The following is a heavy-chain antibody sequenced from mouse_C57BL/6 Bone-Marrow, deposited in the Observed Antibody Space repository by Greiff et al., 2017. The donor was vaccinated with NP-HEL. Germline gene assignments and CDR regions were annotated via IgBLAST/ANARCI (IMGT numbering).Heavy chain of an antibody. J-gene: IGHJ2*01. D-gene: IGHD1-1*01. Sequence: QVQLQQPGAELVRPGTSVKLSCKASGYTFTSYWMHWVKQRPGQGLEWIGVIDPSDSYTNYIEKFKSKATLTVDKSSSTAYMQLSSLTSEDSAVYYCARYASFYYGSSSRDFDYWGQGTTLTVSS. CDR1: GYTFTSYW. V-gene: IGHV1-59*01. CDR2: IDPSDSYT. CDR3: ARYASFYYGSSSRDFDY.